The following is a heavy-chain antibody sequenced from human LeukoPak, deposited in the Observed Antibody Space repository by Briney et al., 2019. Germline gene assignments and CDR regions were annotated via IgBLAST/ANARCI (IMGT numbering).Heavy chain of an antibody. J-gene: IGHJ5*02. V-gene: IGHV4-38-2*02. CDR3: ARDWGFGDSEDWFDP. CDR2: AHHTGST. Sequence: PSETLFLTCNVSGYSISRGYYWGWIRQPPGKGLEWIGSAHHTGSTYYNPSLRSRVSISVDKSTNHISLEVTSVTAADTAVYYCARDWGFGDSEDWFDPWGQGTLVTVSS. CDR1: GYSISRGYY. D-gene: IGHD3-10*01.